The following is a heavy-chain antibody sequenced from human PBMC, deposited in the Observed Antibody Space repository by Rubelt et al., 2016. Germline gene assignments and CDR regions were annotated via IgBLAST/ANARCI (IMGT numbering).Heavy chain of an antibody. CDR2: ISAYNGNT. J-gene: IGHJ4*02. CDR1: GYTFTSYG. D-gene: IGHD6-13*01. Sequence: QVQLVQSGAEVKKPGASVKVSCKASGYTFTSYGISWVRQAPGQGLEWMGWISAYNGNTNYAQKLQGRVTMTTATSPSTAYMGLRSLSSDDQAVYYCARDEPYSSSWYDYWGQGTLVTVSS. CDR3: ARDEPYSSSWYDY. V-gene: IGHV1-18*01.